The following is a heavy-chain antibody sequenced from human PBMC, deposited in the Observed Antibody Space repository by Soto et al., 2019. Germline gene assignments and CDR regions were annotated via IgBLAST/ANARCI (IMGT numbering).Heavy chain of an antibody. CDR3: ARDTQYCSGGSCYDWFDP. V-gene: IGHV1-18*01. J-gene: IGHJ5*02. Sequence: GASVKVSCKASGYTFTSYGISWVRQAPGQGLEWMGWISAYNGNTNYAQKLQGRVTMTTDTSTSTAYMELRSLRSDDTAVYYFARDTQYCSGGSCYDWFDPWGKGTLVTVSS. CDR2: ISAYNGNT. CDR1: GYTFTSYG. D-gene: IGHD2-15*01.